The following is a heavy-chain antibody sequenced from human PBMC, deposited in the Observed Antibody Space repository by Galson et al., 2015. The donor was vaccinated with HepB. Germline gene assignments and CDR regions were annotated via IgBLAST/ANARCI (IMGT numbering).Heavy chain of an antibody. CDR3: ARDIAAAPDFDY. J-gene: IGHJ4*02. V-gene: IGHV3-74*01. D-gene: IGHD6-13*01. CDR2: INSDGSST. Sequence: SLRLSCAASGFTFSSYWMHWVRQAPGKGLEWVSRINSDGSSTSYADSVKGRFTISRDNAKNTLYLQMNSLRAEDTAVYYCARDIAAAPDFDYWGQGTLVTVSS. CDR1: GFTFSSYW.